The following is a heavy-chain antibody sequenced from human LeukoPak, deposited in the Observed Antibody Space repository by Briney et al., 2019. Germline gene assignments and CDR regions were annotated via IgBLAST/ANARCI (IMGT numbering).Heavy chain of an antibody. J-gene: IGHJ4*02. Sequence: PGGSLRLSCAASGFTFSSYSMNWVRQAPGKGLEWVSSISSSSSYIYYADSVKGRFTISRDNAKNSLYLQMNSLRAEDTAVYYCARASPNLSSSSWYLYYFDYWGQGTLVTVSS. D-gene: IGHD6-13*01. CDR2: ISSSSSYI. CDR3: ARASPNLSSSSWYLYYFDY. CDR1: GFTFSSYS. V-gene: IGHV3-21*01.